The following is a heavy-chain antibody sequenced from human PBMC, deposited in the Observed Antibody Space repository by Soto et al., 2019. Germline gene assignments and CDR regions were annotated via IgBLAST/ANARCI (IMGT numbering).Heavy chain of an antibody. D-gene: IGHD2-2*01. V-gene: IGHV3-30*18. Sequence: QVQLVESGGGVVQPGRSLRLSCAASGFTFNTYGMHWVRQSPGKGLEWVAVISYDGSNKYYADSVKGRLTISRDNSKNTLYLQMNSLRAEDTAVYYCVKGRHCSSTSCYFYYYGMDVWGQGTTVAVSS. J-gene: IGHJ6*02. CDR1: GFTFNTYG. CDR2: ISYDGSNK. CDR3: VKGRHCSSTSCYFYYYGMDV.